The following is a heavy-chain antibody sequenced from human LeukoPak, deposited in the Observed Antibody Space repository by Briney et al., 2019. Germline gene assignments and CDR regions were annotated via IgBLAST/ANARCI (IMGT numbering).Heavy chain of an antibody. CDR1: GGSFSGYY. V-gene: IGHV4-34*01. CDR3: ARKRWLHRLYYYYYMDV. Sequence: SETLSLTCAVYGGSFSGYYWSWIRQPPGKGLEWLGEINHSGSTNYNPSLKSRVTISVDTSKNQFSLKLSSVTAADTAVYYCARKRWLHRLYYYYYMDVWGKGTTVTVSS. J-gene: IGHJ6*03. D-gene: IGHD5-24*01. CDR2: INHSGST.